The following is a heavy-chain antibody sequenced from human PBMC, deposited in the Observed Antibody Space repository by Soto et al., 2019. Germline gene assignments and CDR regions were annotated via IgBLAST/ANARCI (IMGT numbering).Heavy chain of an antibody. V-gene: IGHV5-10-1*01. CDR3: ARVVPAAWDYYGMDV. D-gene: IGHD2-2*01. CDR2: IDPSDSYT. J-gene: IGHJ6*02. Sequence: GESLKISCKGSGYSFTSYWISWVRQMPGKGLEWMGRIDPSDSYTNYSPSFQGHVTISADKSISTAYLQWSSLKASDTAMYYCARVVPAAWDYYGMDVWGQGTTVTVSS. CDR1: GYSFTSYW.